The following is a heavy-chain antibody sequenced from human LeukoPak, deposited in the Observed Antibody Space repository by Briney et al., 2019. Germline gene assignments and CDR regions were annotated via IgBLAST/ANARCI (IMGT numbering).Heavy chain of an antibody. CDR2: IIPIFGTA. CDR3: ARLGYYGSGSYTDDAFDI. V-gene: IGHV1-69*06. D-gene: IGHD3-10*01. Sequence: GASVKVSCKASGGTFSSYAISWVRQAPGQGLEWIGGIIPIFGTANYAQKFQGRGTITADKSTSTAYMELSSLRSEDTAVYYCARLGYYGSGSYTDDAFDIWGQGTMVTVSS. J-gene: IGHJ3*02. CDR1: GGTFSSYA.